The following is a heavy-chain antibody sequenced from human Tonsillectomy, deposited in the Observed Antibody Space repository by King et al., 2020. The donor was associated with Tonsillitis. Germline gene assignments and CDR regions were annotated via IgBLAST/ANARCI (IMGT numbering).Heavy chain of an antibody. Sequence: VQLVESGGGLVQPGGSLRLSCAASGFTFNNYAMNWVRQAPGKGLEWVSGISGSGDRTYNADSVKGRFTFSRDNSKNTLYLQMNSLRAEDTAVYYCAKDGGSSVYLGGYAFDIWGQGTMVTVSS. J-gene: IGHJ3*02. CDR1: GFTFNNYA. CDR3: AKDGGSSVYLGGYAFDI. V-gene: IGHV3-23*04. CDR2: ISGSGDRT. D-gene: IGHD3-22*01.